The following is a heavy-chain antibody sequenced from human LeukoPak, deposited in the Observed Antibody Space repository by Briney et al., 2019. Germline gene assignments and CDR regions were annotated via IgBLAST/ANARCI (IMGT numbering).Heavy chain of an antibody. Sequence: ASVKVSCKASGYTFTGYYMHWVRQAPGQGLEWMGWINPNSGGTNYAQKIQGRITITRHTSISTAYKELSRLRSDDTAVYYCERVPDATRTTNWFDPWGQGTLVTVSS. V-gene: IGHV1-2*02. D-gene: IGHD2-2*01. CDR3: ERVPDATRTTNWFDP. CDR1: GYTFTGYY. J-gene: IGHJ5*02. CDR2: INPNSGGT.